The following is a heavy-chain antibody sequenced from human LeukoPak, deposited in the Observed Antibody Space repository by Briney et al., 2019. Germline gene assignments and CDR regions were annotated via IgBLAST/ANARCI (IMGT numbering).Heavy chain of an antibody. J-gene: IGHJ4*02. CDR2: IIPIFGTA. D-gene: IGHD4-17*01. CDR1: GGTFSSYA. CDR3: ARDDYGDYGSSDY. Sequence: GASVKVSCKASGGTFSSYAISWVRQAPGQGLEWMGGIIPIFGTANYAQKFQGRVTITADESTSTAYMELSSQRSEDTAVYYCARDDYGDYGSSDYWGQGTLVTVSS. V-gene: IGHV1-69*13.